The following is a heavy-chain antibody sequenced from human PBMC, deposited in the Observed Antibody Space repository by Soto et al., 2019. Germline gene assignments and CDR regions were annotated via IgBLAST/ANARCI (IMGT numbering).Heavy chain of an antibody. CDR2: ISAYNGNT. J-gene: IGHJ6*02. Sequence: QVQLVQSGAEVKKPGASVKVSCKASGYTFTSYGISWVRQAPGQGLEWMGWISAYNGNTNYAQKLQGRVTMTTDTATSTAYMERWSLRADDTAVYYCARGGGRTAADYYYYDGMDVWGQGTTVTVSS. CDR3: ARGGGRTAADYYYYDGMDV. D-gene: IGHD2-15*01. CDR1: GYTFTSYG. V-gene: IGHV1-18*01.